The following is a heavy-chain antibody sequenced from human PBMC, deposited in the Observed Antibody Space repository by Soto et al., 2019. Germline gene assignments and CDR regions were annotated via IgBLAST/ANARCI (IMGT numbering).Heavy chain of an antibody. V-gene: IGHV3-7*01. CDR2: IKQDGSEK. CDR3: ASHPRYGDYNFDY. Sequence: GGSLRLSCAASGFTFSSYWMSWVRQAPGKGLEWVANIKQDGSEKYYVDSVKGRFTISRDNAKNSLYLQMNSLRAEDTAVYYCASHPRYGDYNFDYWGQGTLVTVSS. J-gene: IGHJ4*02. D-gene: IGHD4-17*01. CDR1: GFTFSSYW.